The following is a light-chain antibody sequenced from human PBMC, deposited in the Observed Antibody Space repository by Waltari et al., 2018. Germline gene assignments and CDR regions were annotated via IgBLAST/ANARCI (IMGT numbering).Light chain of an antibody. CDR2: DAS. J-gene: IGKJ1*01. Sequence: EIVLTQSPGTLSLSPGERAPLSCRASQSVSRTLAWYQQKPGQAPRLLIYDASTWATGIPDRFSGSGSGTDFSLTISRLEPEDFAVYYCEKYGTLPATFGQGTKVQIK. V-gene: IGKV3-20*01. CDR3: EKYGTLPAT. CDR1: QSVSRT.